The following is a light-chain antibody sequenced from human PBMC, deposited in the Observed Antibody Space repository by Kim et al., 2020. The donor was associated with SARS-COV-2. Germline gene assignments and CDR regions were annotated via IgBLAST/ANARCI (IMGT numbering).Light chain of an antibody. J-gene: IGKJ4*01. V-gene: IGKV1-13*02. CDR1: QGISSA. Sequence: AIQLTQSPSSLSASVGDRVTITCRASQGISSALAWYQQKPGKPPKLLIYDASTLESGVPSRFSGSGSGTDFTLTIISLQPEDFATYYCQHFNSYPLTFGGGTKVDIK. CDR2: DAS. CDR3: QHFNSYPLT.